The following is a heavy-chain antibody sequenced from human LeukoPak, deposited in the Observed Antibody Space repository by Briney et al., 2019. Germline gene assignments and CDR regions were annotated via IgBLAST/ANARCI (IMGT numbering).Heavy chain of an antibody. CDR1: GFTFRNYG. CDR3: ARDTSGYYDY. V-gene: IGHV3-33*01. Sequence: GRSLRLSCEASGFTFRNYGMHWVRQAPGKGLDWVGVIWFDGSNRYYADSVKGRFTISRDNSKNTLYLQVNSVRAEDTAVYYCARDTSGYYDYWGQGALVTVSS. D-gene: IGHD2-15*01. J-gene: IGHJ4*02. CDR2: IWFDGSNR.